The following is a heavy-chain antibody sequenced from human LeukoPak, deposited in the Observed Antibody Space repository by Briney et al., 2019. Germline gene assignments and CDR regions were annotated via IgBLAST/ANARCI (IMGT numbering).Heavy chain of an antibody. Sequence: GGSLRLSCAAPGFTFSSYAMSWVRQAPGKGLEWVSDISVSGGITNYADSVKGRFTISRDNSKNTLFLQMSTLRTEDTALYYCAKDLRGGAGTHNFDFWGQGTLVTVSS. V-gene: IGHV3-23*01. CDR3: AKDLRGGAGTHNFDF. J-gene: IGHJ4*02. CDR1: GFTFSSYA. D-gene: IGHD1-7*01. CDR2: ISVSGGIT.